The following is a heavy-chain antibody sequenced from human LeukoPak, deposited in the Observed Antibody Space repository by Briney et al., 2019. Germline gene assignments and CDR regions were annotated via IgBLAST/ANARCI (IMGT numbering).Heavy chain of an antibody. CDR1: GYTFTDYY. CDR2: INPNTGDT. Sequence: ASVKVSCKASGYTFTDYYMHWVRQAPGQGLEWMGRINPNTGDTNYAQKFQGRVTMTGDASTNTASMELTSLTSGNTAIYYFTRVANARANQHFDYWGQGTLVTVSS. V-gene: IGHV1-2*02. J-gene: IGHJ4*02. D-gene: IGHD1-14*01. CDR3: TRVANARANQHFDY.